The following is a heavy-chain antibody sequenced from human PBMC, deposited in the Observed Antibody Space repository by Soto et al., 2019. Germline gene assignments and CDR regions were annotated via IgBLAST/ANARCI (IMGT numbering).Heavy chain of an antibody. Sequence: GGSLRLSCAVSGFTFSDHYMDWVRQPPGKGLVWVSRINSDGSSTNYADSVKGRFTISRDNAKNTLYLQLSSLRAEDTAVYYCARGSGYLDYWGQGALVTVSS. D-gene: IGHD3-16*02. V-gene: IGHV3-74*01. J-gene: IGHJ4*02. CDR2: INSDGSST. CDR1: GFTFSDHY. CDR3: ARGSGYLDY.